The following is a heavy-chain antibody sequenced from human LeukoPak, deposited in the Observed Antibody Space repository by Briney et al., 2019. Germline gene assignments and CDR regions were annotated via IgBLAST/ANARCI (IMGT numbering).Heavy chain of an antibody. CDR1: GGSINSYY. CDR3: ARRAAAVGTYYMDV. J-gene: IGHJ6*03. V-gene: IGHV4-59*01. Sequence: SETLSLTCTVSGGSINSYYWNWMRQPPGKGLEWIGYIYYSGGTNYNASLQSRVTISVDTSKNQFSLNLASVTAADTAVYYCARRAAAVGTYYMDVWAKGTTVTVSS. D-gene: IGHD6-13*01. CDR2: IYYSGGT.